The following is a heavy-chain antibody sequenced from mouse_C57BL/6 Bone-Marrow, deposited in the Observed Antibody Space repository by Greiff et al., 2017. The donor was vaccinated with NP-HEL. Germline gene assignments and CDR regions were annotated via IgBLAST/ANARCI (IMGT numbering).Heavy chain of an antibody. CDR3: NVDSAVYYWTRCPYGSSYDAGVAY. CDR2: GQGLAWIG. V-gene: IGHV1-5*01. Sequence: VHVKQSGPELARPWASVKISCQAFYTFSRRVHFAIRDTNYWMQWVKQRPGQGLAWIGAIYPGNSDTSYNQKFKGKAKLTAVTSASTAYMGLSSLTNVDSAVYYWTRCPYGSSYDAGVAYWGQGTLVTVSA. CDR1: YTFSRRVH. D-gene: IGHD1-1*01. J-gene: IGHJ3*01.